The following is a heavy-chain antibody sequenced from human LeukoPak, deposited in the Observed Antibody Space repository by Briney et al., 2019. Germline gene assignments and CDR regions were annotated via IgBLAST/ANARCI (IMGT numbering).Heavy chain of an antibody. Sequence: ASVKVSCKTSGYTFTGYFMHWVRQAPGQGLEWMGWINPNSGGTNYAQKFQGRVTMTRDTSISTAYMELSSLRSEDTAVYYCARGGVRGLRYYYYYMDVWGKGTTVTVSS. D-gene: IGHD3-3*01. J-gene: IGHJ6*03. CDR3: ARGGVRGLRYYYYYMDV. CDR1: GYTFTGYF. CDR2: INPNSGGT. V-gene: IGHV1-2*02.